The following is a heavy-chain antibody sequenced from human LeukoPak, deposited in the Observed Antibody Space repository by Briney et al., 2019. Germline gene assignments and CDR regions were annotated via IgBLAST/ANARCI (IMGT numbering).Heavy chain of an antibody. Sequence: GGSLRLSCAASGFTFSTYAMSWVRQAPGKGLEWVSAISGSGDTTYYADSVKGRFTISRDNSKNTLYLQMISLRAKDTAVYYCAKTYDGSGYYYDFDYWGQGTLVTVSS. J-gene: IGHJ4*02. CDR3: AKTYDGSGYYYDFDY. V-gene: IGHV3-23*01. CDR1: GFTFSTYA. CDR2: ISGSGDTT. D-gene: IGHD3-22*01.